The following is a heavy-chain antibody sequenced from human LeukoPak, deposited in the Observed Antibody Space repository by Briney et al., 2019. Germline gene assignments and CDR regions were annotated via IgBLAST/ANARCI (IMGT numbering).Heavy chain of an antibody. Sequence: GGSLRLSCAASGFTLSSNALHWVRQAPGKGLEWVALISYDGTNKYYADSVKGRFTISRDNAKNSVSLQMNNVRADDTAVYYCAKDEVGGHFEYWGQGNLVTVSS. CDR1: GFTLSSNA. J-gene: IGHJ4*02. V-gene: IGHV3-30*04. CDR3: AKDEVGGHFEY. CDR2: ISYDGTNK.